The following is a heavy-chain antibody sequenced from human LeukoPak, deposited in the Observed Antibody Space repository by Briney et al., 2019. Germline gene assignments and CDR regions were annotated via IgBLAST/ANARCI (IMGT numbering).Heavy chain of an antibody. Sequence: PGGSLRLSCAASGFTFRSYSMNWVRQAPGKGLEWVSYISSSSSTIYYADSVKGRFTISRDNAKNSLYLQMNSLRAEDTAVYYCARVGSTVVTRIDYWGQGTLVTVSS. CDR1: GFTFRSYS. V-gene: IGHV3-48*01. D-gene: IGHD4-23*01. J-gene: IGHJ4*02. CDR3: ARVGSTVVTRIDY. CDR2: ISSSSSTI.